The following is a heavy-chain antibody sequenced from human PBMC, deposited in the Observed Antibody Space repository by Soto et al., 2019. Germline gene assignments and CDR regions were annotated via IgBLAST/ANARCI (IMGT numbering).Heavy chain of an antibody. CDR3: ARSGVTGIVIPSHWFDP. Sequence: KSSETLSLTCTVSGDSIGGVGYWSWIRQFPGRGLEWIGCISSSGSTYYNPALNNRISLSLDTSQNQFSLKLLSVTAADTAFYYCARSGVTGIVIPSHWFDPWGQGTLVTVSS. CDR1: GDSIGGVGY. J-gene: IGHJ5*02. V-gene: IGHV4-31*03. CDR2: ISSSGST. D-gene: IGHD2-21*02.